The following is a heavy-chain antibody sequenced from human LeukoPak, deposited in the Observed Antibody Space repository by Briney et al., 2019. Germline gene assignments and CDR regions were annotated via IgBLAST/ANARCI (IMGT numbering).Heavy chain of an antibody. V-gene: IGHV1-46*01. CDR1: GYTFTSYY. J-gene: IGHJ4*02. CDR2: INPSGGST. Sequence: ASVKVSCKASGYTFTSYYMRWVRQAPGQGLEWMGIINPSGGSTSYAQKFQGRVTMTRDMSTSTVYMELSSLRSDDTAVYYCARDKSGSSGWYSYFDYWGQGTLVTVSS. D-gene: IGHD6-19*01. CDR3: ARDKSGSSGWYSYFDY.